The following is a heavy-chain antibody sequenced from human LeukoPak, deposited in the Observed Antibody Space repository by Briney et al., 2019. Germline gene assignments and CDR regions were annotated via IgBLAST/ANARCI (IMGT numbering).Heavy chain of an antibody. CDR2: IYYSGST. J-gene: IGHJ4*02. D-gene: IGHD6-13*01. Sequence: SETLSLTCTVSGGSISSSSYYWGWIRQPPGKGLEWIGSIYYSGSTYYNPSLKSRVTISVDTSKNQFSLKLSSVTAADTAVYYCASWDSSSWYADYWGQGTLVTVSS. V-gene: IGHV4-39*01. CDR3: ASWDSSSWYADY. CDR1: GGSISSSSYY.